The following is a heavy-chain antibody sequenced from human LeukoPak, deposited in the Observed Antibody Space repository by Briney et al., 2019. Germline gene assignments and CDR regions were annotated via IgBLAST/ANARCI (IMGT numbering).Heavy chain of an antibody. CDR2: IKQDGSEK. Sequence: GGSLRLSCAASGFTFSSYWMSWVRQAPGKGLEWVANIKQDGSEKYYADSVKGRFTISRDNSKNTLYLQMNSLRAEDTAVYYCAREYYDFWSGYNYYYYYYMDVWGKGTTVTVSS. V-gene: IGHV3-7*01. J-gene: IGHJ6*03. CDR3: AREYYDFWSGYNYYYYYYMDV. CDR1: GFTFSSYW. D-gene: IGHD3-3*01.